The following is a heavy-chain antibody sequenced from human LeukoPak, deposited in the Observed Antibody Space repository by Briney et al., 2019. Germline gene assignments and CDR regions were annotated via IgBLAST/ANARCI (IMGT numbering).Heavy chain of an antibody. D-gene: IGHD5-18*01. Sequence: GGSLRLSCAASGFTFSNYAMSWVRQAPGKGLEWVSTISGSGGSTYYADSVKGRFAISRDNSKNTLYLQMNSLRAEDTAVYYCAKTDTGTAMVSNDYWGQGTLVTVSS. CDR3: AKTDTGTAMVSNDY. CDR1: GFTFSNYA. V-gene: IGHV3-23*01. J-gene: IGHJ4*02. CDR2: ISGSGGST.